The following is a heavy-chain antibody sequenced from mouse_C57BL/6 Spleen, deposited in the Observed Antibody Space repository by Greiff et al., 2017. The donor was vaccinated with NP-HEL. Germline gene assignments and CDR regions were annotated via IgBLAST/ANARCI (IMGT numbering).Heavy chain of an antibody. Sequence: EVQLVESGGGLVKPGGSLKLSCAASGFTFSSYAMSWVRQTPEKRLEWVATISDGGSYTYYPDNVKGRFTISRDNAKNNLYLQMSHLKSEDTAMYYCARDPPDLITTVGGAFAYWGQGTLVTVSA. CDR3: ARDPPDLITTVGGAFAY. CDR1: GFTFSSYA. J-gene: IGHJ3*01. D-gene: IGHD1-1*01. CDR2: ISDGGSYT. V-gene: IGHV5-4*01.